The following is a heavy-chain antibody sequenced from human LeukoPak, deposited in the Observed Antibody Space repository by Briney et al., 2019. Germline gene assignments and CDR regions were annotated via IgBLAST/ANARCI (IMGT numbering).Heavy chain of an antibody. CDR3: ARGFDWLEYYFDY. CDR2: IIPIFGTA. CDR1: GGTFSSYA. D-gene: IGHD3-9*01. J-gene: IGHJ4*02. V-gene: IGHV1-69*01. Sequence: SVKVSCKASGGTFSSYAISWVRQAPGQGLEWMGGIIPIFGTANYAQKFQGRVTITADESTSTAYMELSSLRSDDTAVYHCARGFDWLEYYFDYWGQGTLVTVSS.